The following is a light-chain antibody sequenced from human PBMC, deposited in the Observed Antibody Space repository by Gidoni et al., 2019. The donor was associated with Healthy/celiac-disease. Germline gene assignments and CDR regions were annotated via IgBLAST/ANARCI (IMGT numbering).Light chain of an antibody. CDR3: QSYDSSLSGSV. CDR1: SSNIGAGYD. V-gene: IGLV1-40*01. J-gene: IGLJ1*01. CDR2: CNS. Sequence: QSVLTQPPSVSGAPGQRVTISCTGISSNIGAGYDVHCYQLIPGTAPKLLIHCNSNRPSGFPDRFSGSKSGTSASLAITGLQAEDEADYYCQSYDSSLSGSVFGTGTKVTVL.